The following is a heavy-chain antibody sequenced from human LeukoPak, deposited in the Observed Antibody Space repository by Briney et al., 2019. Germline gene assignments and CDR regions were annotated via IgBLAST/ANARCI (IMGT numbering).Heavy chain of an antibody. CDR2: IYYSGST. CDR1: GGSISSSSYY. V-gene: IGHV4-39*01. D-gene: IGHD2-2*01. CDR3: ASPLGYCSSTNCYGDY. Sequence: SETLSLTCTVSGGSISSSSYYWGWIRQPPGKGLEWIGSIYYSGSTYYNPSLKSRVTISVDTSKNQFSLKLSSVTAADTAVYYCASPLGYCSSTNCYGDYWGQGTLVTVSS. J-gene: IGHJ4*02.